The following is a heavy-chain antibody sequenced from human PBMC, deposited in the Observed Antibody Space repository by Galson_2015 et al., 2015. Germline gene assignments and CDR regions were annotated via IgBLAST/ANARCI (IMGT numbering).Heavy chain of an antibody. CDR2: LYRGGTT. D-gene: IGHD3-10*01. CDR3: AKSQGSGSRPAAFDI. V-gene: IGHV3-53*01. Sequence: SLRLSCAASGFTVSTSYMTWVRQAPGKGLEWVSLLYRGGTTYYADSVKGRFTISRDNSKNTLHLQMNSLRAEDTAIYFCAKSQGSGSRPAAFDIWGQGAMVTVSS. J-gene: IGHJ3*02. CDR1: GFTVSTSY.